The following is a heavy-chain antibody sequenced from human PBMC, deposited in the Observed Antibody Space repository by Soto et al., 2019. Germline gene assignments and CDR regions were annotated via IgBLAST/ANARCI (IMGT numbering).Heavy chain of an antibody. D-gene: IGHD2-21*02. J-gene: IGHJ5*02. CDR1: EFAFSTHA. Sequence: QPVGSLRLSCAASEFAFSTHAMHWVRQAPGEGLEWVAVISFDGTNKYYADSVKGRFTISRDNSRSTLYLQMNSLRIEDTAVYYCSASRDYNWFDPWGQGTLVTVSS. V-gene: IGHV3-30-3*01. CDR3: SASRDYNWFDP. CDR2: ISFDGTNK.